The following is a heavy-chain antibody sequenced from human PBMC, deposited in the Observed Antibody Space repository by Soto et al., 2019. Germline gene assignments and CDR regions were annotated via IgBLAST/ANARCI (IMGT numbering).Heavy chain of an antibody. J-gene: IGHJ4*02. Sequence: QVQLVQSGAEVKKPGALVKVSCKVSGHTLTELSMHWVRLAPGKGLEWMGGFDPEDGETISAQKFQGRVTMTEDTSTDSTYLELSSLRSEDTAVYYCAAGGTRWLHSPFDYWGQGTLVTISS. CDR3: AAGGTRWLHSPFDY. CDR1: GHTLTELS. V-gene: IGHV1-24*01. CDR2: FDPEDGET. D-gene: IGHD1-1*01.